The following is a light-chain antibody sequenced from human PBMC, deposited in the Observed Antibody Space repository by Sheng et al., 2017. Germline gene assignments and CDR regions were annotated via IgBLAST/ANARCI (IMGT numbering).Light chain of an antibody. CDR3: QQRKYWPLT. V-gene: IGKV3-11*01. CDR2: DAS. CDR1: QSVSSY. J-gene: IGKJ4*01. Sequence: EIVLTQSPATLSLSPGERATLSCRASQSVSSYLAWYQQKPGQAPRLLIYDASNRATGIPARFSGSESGTDFTLTINSLEPEDFAVYYCQQRKYWPLTFGGGTKVEIK.